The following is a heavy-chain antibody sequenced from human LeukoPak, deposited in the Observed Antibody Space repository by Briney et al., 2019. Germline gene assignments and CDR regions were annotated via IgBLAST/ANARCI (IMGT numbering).Heavy chain of an antibody. J-gene: IGHJ4*02. Sequence: PGGSLRLSCAGYGITLSELWMNWVRQVPGKGLEWVGNIKQDGSEKNYVETVQGRFTISRDNAKNSVYLQMNSLRVDDTAVYYCVGGYGWLPDYWGQGALVTVSS. CDR3: VGGYGWLPDY. CDR2: IKQDGSEK. D-gene: IGHD6-19*01. CDR1: GITLSELW. V-gene: IGHV3-7*04.